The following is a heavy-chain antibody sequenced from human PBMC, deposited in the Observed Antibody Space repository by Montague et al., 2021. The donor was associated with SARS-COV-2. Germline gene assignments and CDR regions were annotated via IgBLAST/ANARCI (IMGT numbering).Heavy chain of an antibody. J-gene: IGHJ4*02. CDR2: VSHPGSA. Sequence: SETLSLTCAVYTEAYNGYYWTWIRQPPGRGLEWIGEVSHPGSAKYNPSLKSRVTISVDTYRKQVSLRLTSVTAADTAVYYCARAQNTCFIANCVNYFEVWGLGALVTVSS. V-gene: IGHV4-34*01. CDR1: TEAYNGYY. CDR3: ARAQNTCFIANCVNYFEV. D-gene: IGHD1-1*01.